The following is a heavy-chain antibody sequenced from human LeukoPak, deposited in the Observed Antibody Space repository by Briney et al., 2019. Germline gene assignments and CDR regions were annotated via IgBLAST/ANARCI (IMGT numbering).Heavy chain of an antibody. CDR1: GGTLSSYA. D-gene: IGHD3-3*01. CDR3: ARETYYDFWSGSVGGDY. V-gene: IGHV1-69*13. Sequence: SVKVSCKASGGTLSSYAISWVRQAPGQGLEWMGGIIPIFGTANYAQKFQGRVTITADGSTSTAYMELSSLRSEDTAVYYCARETYYDFWSGSVGGDYWGQGTLVTVSS. CDR2: IIPIFGTA. J-gene: IGHJ4*02.